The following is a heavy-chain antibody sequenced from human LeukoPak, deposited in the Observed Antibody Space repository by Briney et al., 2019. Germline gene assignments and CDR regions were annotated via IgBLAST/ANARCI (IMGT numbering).Heavy chain of an antibody. D-gene: IGHD3-10*01. J-gene: IGHJ5*02. Sequence: SVKVSCKASGYTFTSYYMHWVRQAPGQGLEWMGGIIPIFGTANYAQKFQGRVTITADESTSTAYMELSSLRSEDTAVYYCARGGGKGYYGSGSYYRTNWFDPWGQGTLVTVSS. CDR2: IIPIFGTA. V-gene: IGHV1-69*13. CDR1: GYTFTSYY. CDR3: ARGGGKGYYGSGSYYRTNWFDP.